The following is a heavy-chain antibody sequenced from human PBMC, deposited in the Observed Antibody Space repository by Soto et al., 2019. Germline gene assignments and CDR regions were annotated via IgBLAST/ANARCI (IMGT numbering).Heavy chain of an antibody. J-gene: IGHJ1*01. Sequence: GGSLRLSCAASGFTFSNYAMSWVRQAPGKGLEWVSSLSGSGGTRYHADSVKGRFTISRDNSKNTLYLQMNSLRAEDTAVYYCAKGVPGIAVAGTGYFQHWGQGTLVTVSS. CDR1: GFTFSNYA. D-gene: IGHD6-19*01. V-gene: IGHV3-23*01. CDR3: AKGVPGIAVAGTGYFQH. CDR2: LSGSGGTR.